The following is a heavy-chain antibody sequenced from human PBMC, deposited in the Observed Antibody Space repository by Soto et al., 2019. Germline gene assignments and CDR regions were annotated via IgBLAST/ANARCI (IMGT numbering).Heavy chain of an antibody. J-gene: IGHJ4*02. CDR3: ARVVAMSAPRPRCDY. Sequence: PLVIRSLTCALSGYSVSSGVYWGRIRPPPGKGLEWIVSLYHNGHTYYSPSLKSRATISVDTSKNHFSLRLSSVTAADTAVYYCARVVAMSAPRPRCDYWGRGTLVTVSS. D-gene: IGHD2-15*01. CDR1: GYSVSSGVY. V-gene: IGHV4-38-2*01. CDR2: LYHNGHT.